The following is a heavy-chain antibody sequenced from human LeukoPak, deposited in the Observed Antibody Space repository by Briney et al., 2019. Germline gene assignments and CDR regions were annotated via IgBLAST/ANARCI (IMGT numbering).Heavy chain of an antibody. J-gene: IGHJ5*02. CDR2: ISYSGST. V-gene: IGHV4-59*08. D-gene: IGHD4-11*01. CDR3: VTSNYGRFDP. CDR1: GGSISSYY. Sequence: SETLSLTCTVSGGSISSYYWSWIRQPPGKGLEWIGYISYSGSTNYNPSLKSRLTISVDTSENQFSLKLSSVTAADTAVYYCVTSNYGRFDPWGQGTLVTVSS.